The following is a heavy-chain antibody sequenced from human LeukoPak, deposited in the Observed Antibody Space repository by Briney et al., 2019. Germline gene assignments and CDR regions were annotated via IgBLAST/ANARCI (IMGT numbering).Heavy chain of an antibody. J-gene: IGHJ4*02. CDR3: ARIRSGLVQTGYDY. CDR2: IDWDDDK. Sequence: SGPALVKPTQTLTLTCTFSGFSLSTSGMCVSWIRQPPGKALEWLARIDWDDDKYYSTSLKTRLTISKDTSKNQVVLTMTNMDPVDTATYYCARIRSGLVQTGYDYWGQGTLVTVSS. V-gene: IGHV2-70*11. CDR1: GFSLSTSGMC. D-gene: IGHD6-13*01.